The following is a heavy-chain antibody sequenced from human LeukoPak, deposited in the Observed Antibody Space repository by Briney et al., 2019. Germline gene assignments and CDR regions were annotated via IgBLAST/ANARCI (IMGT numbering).Heavy chain of an antibody. J-gene: IGHJ6*03. CDR3: ARHRPEWGERITMVRGVTGDNYYYYYYMDV. CDR1: GYSFTSYW. Sequence: GESLKISCKGSGYSFTSYWIGWVRQMPGKGLEWMGIIYPGDSDTRYSPSFQGQVTISADKSISTAYLQWSSLKASDTAMYYCARHRPEWGERITMVRGVTGDNYYYYYYMDVWGKGTTVTVSS. D-gene: IGHD3-10*01. V-gene: IGHV5-51*01. CDR2: IYPGDSDT.